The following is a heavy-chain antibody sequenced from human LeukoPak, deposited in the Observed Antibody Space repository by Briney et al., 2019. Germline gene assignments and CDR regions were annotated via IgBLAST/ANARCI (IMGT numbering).Heavy chain of an antibody. J-gene: IGHJ5*02. V-gene: IGHV3-7*05. CDR1: GFTFSSFW. CDR2: IKQDGSER. Sequence: PGGSLRLSCAASGFTFSSFWMSWVRQAPGQGLEWVANIKQDGSERYYVDSVKGRFTISRDNAENSLYLQMNSLRAEDTAIYYCARSYSSPNWFDPWGQGTLVTVSS. D-gene: IGHD2-15*01. CDR3: ARSYSSPNWFDP.